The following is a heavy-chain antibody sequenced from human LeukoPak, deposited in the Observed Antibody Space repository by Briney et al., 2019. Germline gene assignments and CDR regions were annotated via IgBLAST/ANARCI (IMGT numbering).Heavy chain of an antibody. J-gene: IGHJ4*02. CDR2: IRYDGSNK. D-gene: IGHD3-3*01. V-gene: IGHV3-30*02. Sequence: GGSLRLSCAASGFTFSSYGMHWVRQAPGKGLEWVAFIRYDGSNKYYADSVKGRFTISRDNSKNTLYLQMNSLRAEDTAVYYCAKDGIYDFWSGYNPYYFDYWGQGTLVTVSS. CDR1: GFTFSSYG. CDR3: AKDGIYDFWSGYNPYYFDY.